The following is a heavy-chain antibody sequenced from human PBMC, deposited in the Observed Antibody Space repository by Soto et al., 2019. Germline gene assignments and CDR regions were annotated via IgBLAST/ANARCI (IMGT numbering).Heavy chain of an antibody. Sequence: QVQLQESGPGLVKPSETLSLTCTVSGGSVSSGSYYWSWIRQPPVKGLEWIGYIYYSGSTNYNPSLKSRVTISVDTSKNQFSLKLSSVTAADTAVYYCARFGDSSDPWGQGTLGTVSS. CDR2: IYYSGST. CDR3: ARFGDSSDP. CDR1: GGSVSSGSYY. D-gene: IGHD4-17*01. V-gene: IGHV4-61*01. J-gene: IGHJ5*02.